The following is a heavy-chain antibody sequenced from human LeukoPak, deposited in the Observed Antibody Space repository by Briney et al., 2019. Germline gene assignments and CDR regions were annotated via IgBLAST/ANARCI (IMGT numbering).Heavy chain of an antibody. CDR3: TRAGYSGYGTDAFDI. J-gene: IGHJ3*02. V-gene: IGHV3-49*04. Sequence: GGSLRLSCTASGFTFGDYAMSWVRQAPGKGLEWVGFIRSKAYGGTTEYAASVKGRFTISRDDSKSIAYLQMNSLKTEDTAVYYCTRAGYSGYGTDAFDIWGQGTMVTVSS. CDR2: IRSKAYGGTT. D-gene: IGHD5-12*01. CDR1: GFTFGDYA.